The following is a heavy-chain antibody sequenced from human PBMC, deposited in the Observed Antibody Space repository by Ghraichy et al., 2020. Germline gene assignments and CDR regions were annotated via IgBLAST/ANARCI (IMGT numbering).Heavy chain of an antibody. CDR2: IYYSGST. J-gene: IGHJ4*02. CDR3: ARGGGNKLSSFDY. V-gene: IGHV4-39*01. Sequence: SETLSLTCTVSGGSISSSSYYWGWIRQPPGKGLEWIGSIYYSGSTYYNPSLKSRVTISVDTSKNQFSLKLSSVTAADTAVYYCARGGGNKLSSFDYWGQGTLVTVSS. CDR1: GGSISSSSYY. D-gene: IGHD4-23*01.